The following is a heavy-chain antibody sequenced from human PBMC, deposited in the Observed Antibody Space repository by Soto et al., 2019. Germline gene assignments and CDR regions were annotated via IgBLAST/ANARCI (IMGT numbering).Heavy chain of an antibody. CDR1: GFTFDDYA. CDR3: AKDNYYDNNRPRFQH. D-gene: IGHD3-22*01. V-gene: IGHV3-9*01. J-gene: IGHJ1*01. Sequence: EVQLVESGGGLVQPGRSLRLSCAASGFTFDDYAMHWVRQAPGKGLEWVSGINWNSGTIAYADSVKGRFTISRDNAKNSLYLQMNSLRAEDTAFYYCAKDNYYDNNRPRFQHWGQGTLVTVSS. CDR2: INWNSGTI.